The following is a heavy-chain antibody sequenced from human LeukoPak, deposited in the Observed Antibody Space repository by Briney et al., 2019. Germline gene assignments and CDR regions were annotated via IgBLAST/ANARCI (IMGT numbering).Heavy chain of an antibody. J-gene: IGHJ1*01. V-gene: IGHV3-21*01. CDR2: ISSSSSYI. D-gene: IGHD6-13*01. CDR1: GFTFSSYS. Sequence: GGSLRLSCAASGFTFSSYSMNWVRQAPGKGLEWVSSISSSSSYIYYADSVKGRFTVSRDNAKNSLYLQMNSLVVEDTAVYYCTTPAAGPRAEYSQYWGQGTLVTVSP. CDR3: TTPAAGPRAEYSQY.